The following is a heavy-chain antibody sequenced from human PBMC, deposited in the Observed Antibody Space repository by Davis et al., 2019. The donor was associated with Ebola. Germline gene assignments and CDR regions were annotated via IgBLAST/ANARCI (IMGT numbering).Heavy chain of an antibody. Sequence: MPSETLSLTCTVSGGSISSSDYYWGWIRQTPGKGLEWIGSISYSGSTYYNPSLKSRVIMSVDTSRNYFSLKVTSVTAADTAVYFCARGMDHDGSGYYPVGLYYFDHWGQGTLVTVSS. V-gene: IGHV4-39*02. D-gene: IGHD3-22*01. J-gene: IGHJ4*02. CDR3: ARGMDHDGSGYYPVGLYYFDH. CDR1: GGSISSSDYY. CDR2: ISYSGST.